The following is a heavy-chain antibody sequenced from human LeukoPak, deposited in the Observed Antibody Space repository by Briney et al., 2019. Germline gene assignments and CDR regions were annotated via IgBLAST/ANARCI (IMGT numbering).Heavy chain of an antibody. CDR2: IYYSGST. CDR1: GGSISSGGYY. J-gene: IGHJ4*02. CDR3: ARGVDYGSPFDY. Sequence: SETLSLTCTVSGGSISSGGYYWSWTRQHPGKGLEWIGYIYYSGSTYYNPSLKSRVTISVDTSKNQFSLKLSSVTAADTAVYYCARGVDYGSPFDYWGQGTLVTVSS. V-gene: IGHV4-31*03. D-gene: IGHD3-10*01.